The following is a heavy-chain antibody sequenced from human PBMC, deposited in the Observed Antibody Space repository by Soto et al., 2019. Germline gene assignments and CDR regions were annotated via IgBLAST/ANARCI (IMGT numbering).Heavy chain of an antibody. D-gene: IGHD4-17*01. J-gene: IGHJ4*02. CDR3: AHMTTVSYGVRGFGY. CDR2: IYWDDDK. Sequence: QITLKESGPTLVKPTQTLTLTCSFSGFSLNTSGVGVGWIRQPPGKALEWLTLIYWDDDKRYSPSLKSRLTITKDTSKNQLVLTMTNMDPVDTATYYCAHMTTVSYGVRGFGYWGQGTLVTVSS. V-gene: IGHV2-5*02. CDR1: GFSLNTSGVG.